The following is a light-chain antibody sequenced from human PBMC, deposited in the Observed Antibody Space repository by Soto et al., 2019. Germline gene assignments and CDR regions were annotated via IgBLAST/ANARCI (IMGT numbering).Light chain of an antibody. J-gene: IGLJ1*01. CDR3: DSYTSSRAYV. V-gene: IGLV2-14*02. CDR2: EGS. Sequence: QSALTQPASVSGSPGQSITISCTGTSNNIGSYNLVSWYQQHPGKAPKLMIYEGSKRPSGVSNRFSGSKSGNTASLTISGLQAEDEADYYCDSYTSSRAYVFGIGTKLTVL. CDR1: SNNIGSYNL.